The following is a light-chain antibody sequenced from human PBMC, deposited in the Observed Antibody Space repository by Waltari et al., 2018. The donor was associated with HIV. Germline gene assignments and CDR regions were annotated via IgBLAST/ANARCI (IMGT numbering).Light chain of an antibody. Sequence: QSALTQPPSVSGSPGQSTTISCPGTSSDIDGYNSVPWYQQHPGKAPKLMIDDVSNRPSGLSNRFSGSKSGNTASLTISGLQAEDEADYYCSSYTSSSTKVFGGGTKLTVL. CDR3: SSYTSSSTKV. CDR1: SSDIDGYNS. J-gene: IGLJ2*01. CDR2: DVS. V-gene: IGLV2-14*03.